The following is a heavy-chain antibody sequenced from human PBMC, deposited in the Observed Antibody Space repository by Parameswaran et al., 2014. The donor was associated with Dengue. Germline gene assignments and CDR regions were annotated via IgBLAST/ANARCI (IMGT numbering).Heavy chain of an antibody. J-gene: IGHJ4*02. Sequence: RWIRQPPGKGLEWVANIKQDGSEKYYVDSVKGRFTISRDNAKNSLYLQMNSLRAEDTAVYYCARGGYSYGNLFDYWGQGTLVTVSS. D-gene: IGHD5-18*01. V-gene: IGHV3-7*01. CDR2: IKQDGSEK. CDR3: ARGGYSYGNLFDY.